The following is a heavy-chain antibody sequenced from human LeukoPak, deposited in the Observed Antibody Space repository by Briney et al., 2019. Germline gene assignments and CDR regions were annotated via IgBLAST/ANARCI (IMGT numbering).Heavy chain of an antibody. D-gene: IGHD2-21*01. CDR3: ARHAYSRALYYFDS. CDR2: VYPGDSDT. J-gene: IGHJ4*02. V-gene: IGHV5-51*01. CDR1: GYSFSNSW. Sequence: GESLKISCQGSGYSFSNSWIGWVRQMPGKGLEWVGIVYPGDSDTRYSPSFQGQVTISADKSINTAYLQWSGLKASDTAMYYCARHAYSRALYYFDSWGQGTLVTVSS.